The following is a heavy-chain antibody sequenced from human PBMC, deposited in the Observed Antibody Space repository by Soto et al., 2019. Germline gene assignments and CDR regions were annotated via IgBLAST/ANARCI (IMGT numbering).Heavy chain of an antibody. CDR3: ARGTIVVASADDTRHDAFDI. V-gene: IGHV4-59*01. CDR2: IYYSGST. J-gene: IGHJ3*02. CDR1: GGSISSYY. D-gene: IGHD2-15*01. Sequence: SETLSLTCTVSGGSISSYYWSWIRQPPGKGLEWIGYIYYSGSTNYNPSLKSRVTISVDTSKNQFSLKLSSVTAADTAVYYCARGTIVVASADDTRHDAFDIWGQGTMVTVSS.